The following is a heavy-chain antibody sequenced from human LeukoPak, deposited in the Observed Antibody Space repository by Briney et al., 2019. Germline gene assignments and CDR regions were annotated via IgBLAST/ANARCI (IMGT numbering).Heavy chain of an antibody. CDR3: ARERYSGSYSDY. Sequence: SETLSLTCAVYGGSFSGYYWSWIRQPPGKGLEWIGEISHSGSTNYNPSLKSRVTISVDTSKNQFSLKLSSVAAADTAVYYCARERYSGSYSDYWGQGTLVTVSS. D-gene: IGHD1-26*01. V-gene: IGHV4-34*01. CDR2: ISHSGST. J-gene: IGHJ4*02. CDR1: GGSFSGYY.